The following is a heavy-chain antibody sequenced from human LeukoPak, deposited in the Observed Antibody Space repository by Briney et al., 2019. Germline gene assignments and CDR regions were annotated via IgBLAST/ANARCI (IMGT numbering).Heavy chain of an antibody. CDR3: ARHPLAAAGSRAIDI. D-gene: IGHD6-13*01. CDR2: IDYSGST. Sequence: AETLSLTCTASGCTISSSSYYWGWIRQPPGKGLVSIRSIDYSGSTYYNPSLRSRVTTSVNTSNKQFFLKNSSVTAADTAVYQCARHPLAAAGSRAIDIWGQGTMVTVSS. J-gene: IGHJ3*02. CDR1: GCTISSSSYY. V-gene: IGHV4-39*01.